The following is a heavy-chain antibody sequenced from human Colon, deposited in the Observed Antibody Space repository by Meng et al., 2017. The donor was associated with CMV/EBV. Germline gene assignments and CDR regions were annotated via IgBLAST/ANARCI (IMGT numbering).Heavy chain of an antibody. V-gene: IGHV1-46*01. Sequence: TVTGYSIHWVRQAPGQVLEWMGIINPGGRSLSYAQKFQGRVTMTRDTSTNTVYMELSTLRSEDTAVYYCAREGGPNSSGFYSFFDNWGQGTLVTVSS. CDR1: TVTGYS. CDR3: AREGGPNSSGFYSFFDN. J-gene: IGHJ4*02. D-gene: IGHD3-22*01. CDR2: INPGGRSL.